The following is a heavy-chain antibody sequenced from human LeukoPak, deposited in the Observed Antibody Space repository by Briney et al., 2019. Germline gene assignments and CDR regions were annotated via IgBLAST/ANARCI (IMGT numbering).Heavy chain of an antibody. D-gene: IGHD4-17*01. V-gene: IGHV4-59*08. Sequence: SETLSLTCTVSGGSISSYYWSWIRQPPGKGLEWIGYTYYSGSTNYNPSLKSRVTISVDTSKNQFSLKLSSVTAADTAVYYCARNYGDYLEYYFDYWGQGTLVTVSS. J-gene: IGHJ4*02. CDR2: TYYSGST. CDR1: GGSISSYY. CDR3: ARNYGDYLEYYFDY.